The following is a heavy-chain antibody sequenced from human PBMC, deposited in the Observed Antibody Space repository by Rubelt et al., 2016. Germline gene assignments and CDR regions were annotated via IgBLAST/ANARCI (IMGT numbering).Heavy chain of an antibody. CDR3: ARGRELYYYGMDV. V-gene: IGHV6-1*01. J-gene: IGHJ6*02. CDR2: TYYRSKWYN. Sequence: SPSRGLEWLGRTYYRSKWYNDYAVSVKSRITINPDTSKNQFSLQLNSVTPEDTAVYYCARGRELYYYGMDVWGQGTTVTVSS. D-gene: IGHD1-7*01.